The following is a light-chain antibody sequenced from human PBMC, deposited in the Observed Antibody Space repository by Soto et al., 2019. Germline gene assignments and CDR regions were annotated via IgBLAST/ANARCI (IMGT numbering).Light chain of an antibody. Sequence: EIVLTQSPGTLSLSPGEGATLSCRASLSVSSSYLAWYQQKPGQAPRLLIYGASSRATGIPDRFSGSGSGTDFTLTISRLEPEDFAVYYCQQYGSSPWTFGQGTKVDIK. CDR1: LSVSSSY. J-gene: IGKJ1*01. V-gene: IGKV3-20*01. CDR3: QQYGSSPWT. CDR2: GAS.